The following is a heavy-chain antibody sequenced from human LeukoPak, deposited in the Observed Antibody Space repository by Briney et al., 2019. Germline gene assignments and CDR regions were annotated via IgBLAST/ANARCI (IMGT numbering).Heavy chain of an antibody. D-gene: IGHD1-26*01. CDR1: GFTFSSFG. CDR3: ARVVGSGRFDY. V-gene: IGHV3-33*01. J-gene: IGHJ4*02. Sequence: GRSLRLSCAASGFTFSSFGMHWVRQAPGKGLEWVAGIWSDGSEKFYADSLKGRFTISRDDSKNTLYLQMNTLRAEDTAVYYCARVVGSGRFDYWGQGTLVTVSS. CDR2: IWSDGSEK.